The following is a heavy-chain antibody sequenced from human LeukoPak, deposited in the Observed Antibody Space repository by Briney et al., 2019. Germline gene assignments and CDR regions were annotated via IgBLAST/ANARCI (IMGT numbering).Heavy chain of an antibody. J-gene: IGHJ4*02. Sequence: GGSLRPSCAASGFTFSSYSMNWVRQAPGKGLEWVSSISSSSSYIYYADSVKGRFTISRDNAKNSLYLQMNSLRAEDTAVYYCARDQSAHGSGSYYDYWGQGTLVTVSS. CDR2: ISSSSSYI. D-gene: IGHD3-10*01. CDR1: GFTFSSYS. CDR3: ARDQSAHGSGSYYDY. V-gene: IGHV3-21*01.